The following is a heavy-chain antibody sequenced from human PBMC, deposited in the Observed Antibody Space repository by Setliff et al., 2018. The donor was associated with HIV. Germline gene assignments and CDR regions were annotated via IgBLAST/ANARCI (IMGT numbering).Heavy chain of an antibody. D-gene: IGHD3-16*01. CDR2: IGPYNGRT. J-gene: IGHJ4*02. CDR1: GYAFTSQF. CDR3: ARADVLLCDY. V-gene: IGHV1-18*01. Sequence: ASVKVSCKASGYAFTSQFMHWVRQAPGQGLEWMGWIGPYNGRTEYAQEFQGRVSLTIDTSASTAYMELRRLSSDDTAVYYCARADVLLCDYWGQGTLVTVSS.